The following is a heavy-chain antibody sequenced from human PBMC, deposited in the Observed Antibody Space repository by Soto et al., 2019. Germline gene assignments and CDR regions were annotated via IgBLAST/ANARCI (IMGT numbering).Heavy chain of an antibody. CDR2: ISSSSSYI. J-gene: IGHJ4*02. D-gene: IGHD6-19*01. Sequence: EVQLVESGGGLVKPGGSLRLSCAASGFTFSSYSMNWVRQAPGKGLEWVSSISSSSSYIYYADSVKGRFTISRDNAKNSRYLQMNSLRAEDTAVYYCARASPAAGTGYWGQGTLVTVSS. V-gene: IGHV3-21*01. CDR3: ARASPAAGTGY. CDR1: GFTFSSYS.